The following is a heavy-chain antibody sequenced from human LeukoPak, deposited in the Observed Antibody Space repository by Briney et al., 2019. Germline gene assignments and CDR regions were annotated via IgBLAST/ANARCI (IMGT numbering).Heavy chain of an antibody. V-gene: IGHV3-21*01. Sequence: PGGSLRLSCAASGFTLSSYSMNWVRQAPGKGLEWVSSISSSSSYIYYADSVKGRFTISRDNAKNSLFLQMNSLRAEDTAVYYCARHLYGESYYFDSWGQGTLVTVSS. CDR1: GFTLSSYS. CDR2: ISSSSSYI. CDR3: ARHLYGESYYFDS. J-gene: IGHJ4*02. D-gene: IGHD1-26*01.